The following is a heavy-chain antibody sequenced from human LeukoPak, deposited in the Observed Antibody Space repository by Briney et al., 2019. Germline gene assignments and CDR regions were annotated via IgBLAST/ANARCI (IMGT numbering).Heavy chain of an antibody. CDR1: GFIFDDYA. V-gene: IGHV3-9*01. D-gene: IGHD3-3*01. CDR3: PKDGNYDFWSGYLFPHFDS. Sequence: PGGSLKLSCTASGFIFDDYAMHWVRQAPGKGLEWVSGISWNGDSIAYADSVKGRFTISRDNARNSLYLQMNSLRVEDTALYYCPKDGNYDFWSGYLFPHFDSWGQGTLVTVSS. J-gene: IGHJ4*02. CDR2: ISWNGDSI.